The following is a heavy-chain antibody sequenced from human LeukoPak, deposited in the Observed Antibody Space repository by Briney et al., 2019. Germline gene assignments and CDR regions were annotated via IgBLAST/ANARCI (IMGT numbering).Heavy chain of an antibody. J-gene: IGHJ4*02. D-gene: IGHD3-10*01. CDR3: VRGLTGYSYFFDY. Sequence: SQTLSLTCTVSGGSISSGSHYWTWVRQPPGKGLEWIGYVYYDGSTYYHPSLQSRLAISVDTSKNHFSLNLTSVTAADTAVYYCVRGLTGYSYFFDYWGQGALVTVSS. V-gene: IGHV4-30-4*08. CDR2: VYYDGST. CDR1: GGSISSGSHY.